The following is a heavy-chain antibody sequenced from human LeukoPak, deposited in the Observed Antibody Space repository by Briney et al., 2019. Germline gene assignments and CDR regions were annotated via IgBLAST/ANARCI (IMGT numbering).Heavy chain of an antibody. J-gene: IGHJ4*02. D-gene: IGHD4-11*01. CDR2: ISGSGISR. V-gene: IGHV3-23*01. CDR3: AKRSGVYSDNSGVFDY. Sequence: GGSPRLSCAASGFTFSSFAMNWVRQAPGKGLEWVSGISGSGISRGYADSVKGRFTISRDNSKNTVLLQMDSLRAEDTAIYYYAKRSGVYSDNSGVFDYWGQGSLVTVSS. CDR1: GFTFSSFA.